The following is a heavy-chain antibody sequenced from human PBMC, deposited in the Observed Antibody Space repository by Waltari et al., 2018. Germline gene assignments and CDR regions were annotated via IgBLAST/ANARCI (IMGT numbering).Heavy chain of an antibody. CDR3: AREWLVRLGYFDY. V-gene: IGHV3-7*01. CDR1: GFTFSSYW. D-gene: IGHD6-19*01. CDR2: RNQDGSEK. Sequence: EVQLVESGGGLVQPGGSLRLSCAASGFTFSSYWMSWVRRAPGKWLEGVANRNQDGSEKYYVDSVKGRFTISRDNAKNSLYLQMNSLRAEDTAVYYCAREWLVRLGYFDYWGQGTLVTVSS. J-gene: IGHJ4*02.